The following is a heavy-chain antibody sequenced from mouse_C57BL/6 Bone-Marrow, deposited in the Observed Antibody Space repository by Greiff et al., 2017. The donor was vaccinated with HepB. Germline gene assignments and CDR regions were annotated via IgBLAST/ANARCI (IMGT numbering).Heavy chain of an antibody. CDR1: GFTFSDYG. J-gene: IGHJ1*03. CDR2: ISNLAYSI. Sequence: EVKLVESGGGLVQPGGSLKLSCAASGFTFSDYGMAWVRQPPRKGPEWLAFISNLAYSIYYADTVTGRFTISRENAKNTLYLEMSSLRSEDTAMYYCARKGEYYGSSYWYFDVWGTGTTVTVSS. V-gene: IGHV5-15*01. CDR3: ARKGEYYGSSYWYFDV. D-gene: IGHD1-1*01.